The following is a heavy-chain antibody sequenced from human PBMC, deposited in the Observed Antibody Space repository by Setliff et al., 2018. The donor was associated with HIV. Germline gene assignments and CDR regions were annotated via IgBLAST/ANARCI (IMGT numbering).Heavy chain of an antibody. CDR3: ARGCYAPPLESLFPYYYYMDV. D-gene: IGHD3-3*01. Sequence: NPSETLSLTCAVDGGAFSNYYWSRIRQPPGKGLEWIGESNHSGGTNYNPSLKSRVTISVDTSKKQFSLKLRSMTAADPALYYCARGCYAPPLESLFPYYYYMDVWGKGTTVTVSS. V-gene: IGHV4-34*01. CDR2: SNHSGGT. J-gene: IGHJ6*03. CDR1: GGAFSNYY.